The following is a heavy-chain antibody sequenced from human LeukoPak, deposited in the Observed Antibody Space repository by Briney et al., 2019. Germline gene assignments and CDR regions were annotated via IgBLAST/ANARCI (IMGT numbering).Heavy chain of an antibody. CDR1: GVSFSGYY. CDR2: INHSGST. CDR3: ARVRSDCYNLIDY. J-gene: IGHJ4*02. V-gene: IGHV4-34*01. Sequence: SETLSLTCAVYGVSFSGYYWSWLRPPPGKGLEWVGEINHSGSTNYNQSLKSRATISVDTSKNQFTLKLRAVAASDTAVYYCARVRSDCYNLIDYWGQGTLVTVSS. D-gene: IGHD5-24*01.